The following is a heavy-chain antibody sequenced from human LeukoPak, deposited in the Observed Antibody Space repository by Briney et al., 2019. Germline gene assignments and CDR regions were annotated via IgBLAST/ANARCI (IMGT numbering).Heavy chain of an antibody. V-gene: IGHV1-69*13. J-gene: IGHJ4*02. CDR2: VTPVFGTP. Sequence: SVKVSCKASGGSFSSYPISWVRQAPGQGLQWMGGVTPVFGTPNYAQEFQGRVTLTADDPTNTAYMELNSLRSDDTAVYYCARGSAGNWPVDIWGQGTLVIVSS. CDR1: GGSFSSYP. CDR3: ARGSAGNWPVDI. D-gene: IGHD1-1*01.